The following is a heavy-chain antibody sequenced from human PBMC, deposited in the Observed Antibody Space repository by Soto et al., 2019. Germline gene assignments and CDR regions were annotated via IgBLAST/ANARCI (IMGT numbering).Heavy chain of an antibody. CDR2: ISYSGSS. CDR1: GGSMSSHY. Sequence: QVQLQESGPGLVKPSETLSLTCTVSGGSMSSHYWTWLRQPPGKGLEWIGYISYSGSSYYNPSLKSRVTISADTSRNQFSLRLTSLIAADTAVYFCARADPDASVGFWGQGTLVTVSS. V-gene: IGHV4-59*11. CDR3: ARADPDASVGF. D-gene: IGHD3-16*01. J-gene: IGHJ4*02.